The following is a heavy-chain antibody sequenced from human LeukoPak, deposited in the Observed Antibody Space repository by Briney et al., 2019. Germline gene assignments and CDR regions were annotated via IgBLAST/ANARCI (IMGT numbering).Heavy chain of an antibody. CDR3: ARGISVVGATRFDY. CDR2: ISHSGSS. V-gene: IGHV4-4*02. CDR1: YGSISSNTW. Sequence: PSETLSLTCAVSYGSISSNTWWSWVRQTPGKGLEWIGEISHSGSSNYNPSLKSRVTISVDKSKNQFYLRLSSVTAADTAVYYCARGISVVGATRFDYWGQGTLVTVSS. J-gene: IGHJ4*02. D-gene: IGHD1-26*01.